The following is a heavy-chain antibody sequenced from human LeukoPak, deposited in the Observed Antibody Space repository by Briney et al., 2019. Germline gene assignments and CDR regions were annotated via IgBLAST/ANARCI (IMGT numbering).Heavy chain of an antibody. CDR3: TRDQTPYY. Sequence: PGGSLRLSCTASGFTFGNYAMTWVSQAPGKWLEWVGFIRSKVYGGTPEYAASVKGRFTISRDDSKGVAYLQMNSLKTEDTAVYYCTRDQTPYYWGQGTLVTVSS. J-gene: IGHJ4*02. V-gene: IGHV3-49*04. CDR2: IRSKVYGGTP. CDR1: GFTFGNYA.